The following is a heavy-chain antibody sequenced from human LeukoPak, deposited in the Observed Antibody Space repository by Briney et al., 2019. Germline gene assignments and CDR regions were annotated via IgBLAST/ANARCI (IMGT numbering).Heavy chain of an antibody. Sequence: PSEILSLTCTVSGDSISSSPYYWGWIRQPPGKELEWIGKISRSVGTHYNPSLESRVTISIDMSKNQFSLKLNSVTAADTAVYYCARSLRGIAAAGFDYWGQGTLVTVSS. V-gene: IGHV4-39*01. CDR1: GDSISSSPYY. CDR3: ARSLRGIAAAGFDY. D-gene: IGHD6-13*01. J-gene: IGHJ4*02. CDR2: ISRSVGT.